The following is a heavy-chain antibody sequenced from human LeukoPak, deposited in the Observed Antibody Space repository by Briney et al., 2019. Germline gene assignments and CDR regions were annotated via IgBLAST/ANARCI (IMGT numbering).Heavy chain of an antibody. D-gene: IGHD1-26*01. V-gene: IGHV4-34*01. CDR3: ASESRWVGATILDY. Sequence: SETLSLTCTVYGGSFSGYYWSWIRQPPGKGLEWIGEINHSGSTNYNPSLKSRVTISVDTSKNQFSLKLSSVTAADTAVNYCASESRWVGATILDYWGQGTLVTVS. CDR2: INHSGST. J-gene: IGHJ4*02. CDR1: GGSFSGYY.